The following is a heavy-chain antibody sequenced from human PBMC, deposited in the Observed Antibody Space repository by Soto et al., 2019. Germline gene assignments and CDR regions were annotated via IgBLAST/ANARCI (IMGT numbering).Heavy chain of an antibody. Sequence: QVQLQESGPGPVKPSETLSLTCTVSGGSVSSGSYYWSWIRQPPGKGLEWIGYIYYSGSTNYNPSLKSRVTISVDTYKNQFSLKLSSVTAADTAVYYCAREGSYFDYWGQGTLVTVSS. CDR3: AREGSYFDY. V-gene: IGHV4-61*01. J-gene: IGHJ4*02. CDR2: IYYSGST. CDR1: GGSVSSGSYY.